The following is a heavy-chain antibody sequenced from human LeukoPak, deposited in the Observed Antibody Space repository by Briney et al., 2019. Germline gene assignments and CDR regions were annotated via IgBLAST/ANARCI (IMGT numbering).Heavy chain of an antibody. CDR1: GFTLSDHH. Sequence: PGGSLRLSCAASGFTLSDHHMDWVRQAPGKGLEWIGRSKNKDYAYSTVYAASVKGRFTFSRDDPKNSLYLQMNSLTTEDTAVYYCAKSIAAARLSVDYWGQGTLVTVSS. J-gene: IGHJ4*02. CDR3: AKSIAAARLSVDY. V-gene: IGHV3-72*01. CDR2: SKNKDYAYST. D-gene: IGHD6-13*01.